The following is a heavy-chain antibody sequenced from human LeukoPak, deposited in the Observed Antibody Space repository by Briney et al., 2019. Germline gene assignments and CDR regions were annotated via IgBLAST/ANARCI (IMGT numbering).Heavy chain of an antibody. CDR3: VKGPGPQLVGYFQH. J-gene: IGHJ1*01. Sequence: GGSLRLSCSASGFTFSSYAMHWVRQAPGKGLEYVSAISSNGGSTYYADSVKGRFTISRDDSKNTLYLQMSSLRAEDTAVYYCVKGPGPQLVGYFQHWGQGTLVTVSS. V-gene: IGHV3-64D*06. CDR1: GFTFSSYA. D-gene: IGHD6-13*01. CDR2: ISSNGGST.